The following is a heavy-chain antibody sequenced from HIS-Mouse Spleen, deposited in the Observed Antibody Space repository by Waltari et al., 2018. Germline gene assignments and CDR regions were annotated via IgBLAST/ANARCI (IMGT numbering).Heavy chain of an antibody. D-gene: IGHD4-4*01. V-gene: IGHV3-33*06. Sequence: QVQLVESGGGVVQPGRSLRLSCAASGFTFSSYGMHWVRQAPGKGLVWVAVICLDGSTNYYADSVNGRFTISRDNSKNTLYLQMNSLRAEDTAVYYCAKDRGAYRAEYFQHWGQGTLVTVSS. CDR3: AKDRGAYRAEYFQH. J-gene: IGHJ1*01. CDR2: ICLDGSTN. CDR1: GFTFSSYG.